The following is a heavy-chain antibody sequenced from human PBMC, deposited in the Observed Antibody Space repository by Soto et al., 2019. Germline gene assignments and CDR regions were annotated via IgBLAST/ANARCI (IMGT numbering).Heavy chain of an antibody. J-gene: IGHJ6*02. V-gene: IGHV1-3*01. CDR3: ARGKGMEENYFYYGLDI. CDR1: GYTFSTYA. D-gene: IGHD1-1*01. Sequence: ASVKVSCKASGYTFSTYAMHWVRQAPGQSLEWMGWLNGGTGQTRYSQTFQDRVIITRDTSVSTGYMELSSLTSEDTAVYYCARGKGMEENYFYYGLDIWGQGTTVTVSS. CDR2: LNGGTGQT.